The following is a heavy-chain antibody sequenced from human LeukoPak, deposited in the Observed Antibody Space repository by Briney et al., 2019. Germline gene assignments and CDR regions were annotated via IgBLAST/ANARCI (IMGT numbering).Heavy chain of an antibody. J-gene: IGHJ4*02. V-gene: IGHV3-23*01. CDR3: AKSEWLGRVDY. Sequence: GGTLRLSCAASGFTFSSYGMSWVRQAPGKGLEWVSAISGSGGSTYYADSVKGRFTISRDNSKNTLYLQMNSLRAEDTAVYYCAKSEWLGRVDYWGQGTLVTVSS. D-gene: IGHD6-19*01. CDR1: GFTFSSYG. CDR2: ISGSGGST.